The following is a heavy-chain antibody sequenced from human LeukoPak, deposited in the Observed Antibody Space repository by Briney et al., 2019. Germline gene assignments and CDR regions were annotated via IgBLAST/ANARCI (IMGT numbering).Heavy chain of an antibody. CDR1: GGTFTSYY. Sequence: ASVKVSCKASGGTFTSYYMHWVRQAPGQGLEWMGIINPSGGSTSYAQKFQGRVTMTRDTSTSTVYMELSSLRSEDTAVYYCAKDCSSTSCYDAFDIWGQGTMVTVSS. CDR2: INPSGGST. V-gene: IGHV1-46*01. CDR3: AKDCSSTSCYDAFDI. D-gene: IGHD2-2*01. J-gene: IGHJ3*02.